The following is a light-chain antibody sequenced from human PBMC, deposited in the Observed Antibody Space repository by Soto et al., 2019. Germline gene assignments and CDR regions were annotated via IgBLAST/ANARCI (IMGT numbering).Light chain of an antibody. J-gene: IGKJ4*01. Sequence: DIRVTQSPSSLSASVGDRVTITCRASQSINTYLNWYQQKPGKAPKLLIYTASNLQSGVPSRFRGSGSGTDFTLTTSGLEPEDFATYYCQQTYTTLSFGGGTKVEI. CDR2: TAS. V-gene: IGKV1-39*01. CDR3: QQTYTTLS. CDR1: QSINTY.